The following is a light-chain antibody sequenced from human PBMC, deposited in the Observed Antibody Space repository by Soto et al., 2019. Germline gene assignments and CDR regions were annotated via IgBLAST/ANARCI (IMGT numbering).Light chain of an antibody. CDR3: QQYGSSPLFT. CDR1: QSVSSSY. Sequence: EIVLTQSPGTLSLSPGERATLSCRASQSVSSSYLAWYQQKPGQAPRLLIYGASSRATGIPDRFSGSGSGTDFXXXXXXXEPEDFAVXYCQQYGSSPLFTFGPGTKVDIK. CDR2: GAS. J-gene: IGKJ3*01. V-gene: IGKV3-20*01.